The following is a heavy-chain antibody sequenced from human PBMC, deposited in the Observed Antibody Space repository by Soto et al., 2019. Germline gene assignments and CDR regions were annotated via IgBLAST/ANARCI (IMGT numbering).Heavy chain of an antibody. CDR1: GFTFSDHY. J-gene: IGHJ4*02. CDR3: SRGGGGGLFDL. Sequence: QVQLVESGGGLVKPGGSLRLSCASSGFTFSDHYMSWIRRSPGKGLEFLSYISPRTTYKNYADSVKGWFTISRDNAKNSLYLQLNSLRAEDTAIYYCSRGGGGGLFDLWGQGTFVTVSS. D-gene: IGHD2-21*01. V-gene: IGHV3-11*06. CDR2: ISPRTTYK.